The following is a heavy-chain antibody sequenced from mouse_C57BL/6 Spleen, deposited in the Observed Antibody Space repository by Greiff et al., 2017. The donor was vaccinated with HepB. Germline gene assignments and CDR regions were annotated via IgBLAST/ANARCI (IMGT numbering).Heavy chain of an antibody. V-gene: IGHV1-52*01. CDR2: IDPSDSET. CDR3: ARSPFYGNSPEGYFDV. Sequence: VQLQQPGAELVRPGSSVKLSCKASGYTFTSYWMHWVKQRPIQGLEWIGNIDPSDSETHYNQKFKDKATLTVDKSSSTAYMQLSSLTSEDSAVYYCARSPFYGNSPEGYFDVWGTGTTVTVSS. D-gene: IGHD1-1*01. J-gene: IGHJ1*03. CDR1: GYTFTSYW.